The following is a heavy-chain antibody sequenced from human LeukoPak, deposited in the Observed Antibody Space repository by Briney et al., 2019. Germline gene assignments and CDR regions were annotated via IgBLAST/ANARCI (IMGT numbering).Heavy chain of an antibody. CDR2: ISGSGGST. CDR3: AKVTIPDYYGMDV. J-gene: IGHJ6*02. D-gene: IGHD2-21*01. V-gene: IGHV3-23*01. CDR1: GFTFSDYY. Sequence: GGSLRLSCAASGFTFSDYYMSWIRQAPGKGLEWVSAISGSGGSTYYADSVKGRFTISRDNSKNTLYLQMNSLRAEDTAVYYCAKVTIPDYYGMDVWGQGTTVTVSS.